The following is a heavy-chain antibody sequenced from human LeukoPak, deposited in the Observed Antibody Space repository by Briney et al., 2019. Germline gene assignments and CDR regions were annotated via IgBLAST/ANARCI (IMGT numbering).Heavy chain of an antibody. D-gene: IGHD2-8*02. V-gene: IGHV3-7*01. CDR3: ARDGGHSTDLDY. CDR2: IKQDGSER. Sequence: GWSLRLSCAPSGFTFSRHWMSWVRQAPGKGPERVANIKQDGSERYYVHSVKGRFTISRDNAKNSLYLQMNSLRAEDTAVYYCARDGGHSTDLDYWGQGIPVTVSS. J-gene: IGHJ4*02. CDR1: GFTFSRHW.